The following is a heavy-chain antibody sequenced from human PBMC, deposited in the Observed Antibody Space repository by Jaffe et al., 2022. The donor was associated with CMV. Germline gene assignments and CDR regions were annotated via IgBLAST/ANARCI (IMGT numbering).Heavy chain of an antibody. CDR3: ARDPKWSGVYYFDY. D-gene: IGHD2-8*01. J-gene: IGHJ4*02. Sequence: EVQLVESGGGLVKPGGSLRLSCAASGFTFSSYSMNWVRQAPGKGLEWVSSISSSSSYIYYADSVKGRFTISRDNAKNSLYLQMNSLRAEDTAVYYCARDPKWSGVYYFDYWGQGTLVTVSS. CDR2: ISSSSSYI. CDR1: GFTFSSYS. V-gene: IGHV3-21*01.